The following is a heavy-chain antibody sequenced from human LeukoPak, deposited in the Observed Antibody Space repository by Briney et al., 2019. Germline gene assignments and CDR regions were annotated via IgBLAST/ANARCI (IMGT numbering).Heavy chain of an antibody. D-gene: IGHD3-10*01. CDR3: ARGGELLWFGESSYFDY. J-gene: IGHJ4*02. V-gene: IGHV3-23*01. Sequence: GSPRLSCAASGFTFHNNGMSWVRQAPGKGLEWVSAISGSSRSTYHAESVKGRFAISRDNSKNTLYLQMNSLRAEDTAVYYCARGGELLWFGESSYFDYWGQGTLVTVSS. CDR2: ISGSSRST. CDR1: GFTFHNNG.